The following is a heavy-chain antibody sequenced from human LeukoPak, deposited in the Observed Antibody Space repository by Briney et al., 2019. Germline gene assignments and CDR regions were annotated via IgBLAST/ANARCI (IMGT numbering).Heavy chain of an antibody. CDR2: MYYRGST. D-gene: IGHD4-17*01. Sequence: SETLSLTCTVSGGSVSSGSYYWNWIRQPPGKGLEWIGYMYYRGSTNYNPSFKSRVTISVDTSKNQFSLKLSSVTAAETAIYYCARDYGDYGNDYWGQGILVTVSS. J-gene: IGHJ4*02. V-gene: IGHV4-61*01. CDR3: ARDYGDYGNDY. CDR1: GGSVSSGSYY.